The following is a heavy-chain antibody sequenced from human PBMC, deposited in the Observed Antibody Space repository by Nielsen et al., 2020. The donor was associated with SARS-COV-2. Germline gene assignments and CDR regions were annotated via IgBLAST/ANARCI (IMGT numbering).Heavy chain of an antibody. Sequence: SETLSLTCTVSGGSISRSNYYWGWIRQPPGKELEWIGSVYYSGTTYYNPSLESRATVSVDTSRNQFSLKLSSVTAADTAVYFCAGIHSSASIDFWGQGTLVTVSS. D-gene: IGHD6-19*01. V-gene: IGHV4-39*01. J-gene: IGHJ4*02. CDR2: VYYSGTT. CDR3: AGIHSSASIDF. CDR1: GGSISRSNYY.